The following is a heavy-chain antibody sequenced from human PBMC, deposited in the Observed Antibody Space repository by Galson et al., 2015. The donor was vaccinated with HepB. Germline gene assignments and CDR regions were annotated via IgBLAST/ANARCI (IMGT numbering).Heavy chain of an antibody. V-gene: IGHV1-18*01. CDR1: GYTFTNYA. Sequence: SVKVSCKASGYTFTNYAITWVREAPGQGLEWMGWISTYNANTNYGQNVQGRVTMTTDTSTNTAYMEQRSLRSDDTAVYYCARHYCSRGACYPLFYYYALDVWGQGTTVTVS. CDR3: ARHYCSRGACYPLFYYYALDV. CDR2: ISTYNANT. J-gene: IGHJ6*02. D-gene: IGHD2-15*01.